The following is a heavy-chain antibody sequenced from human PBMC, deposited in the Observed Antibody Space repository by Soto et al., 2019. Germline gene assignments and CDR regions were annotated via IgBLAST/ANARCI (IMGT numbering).Heavy chain of an antibody. CDR3: ARAPSWNYDY. CDR1: GGSMSGYY. V-gene: IGHV4-59*01. D-gene: IGHD1-7*01. Sequence: SETLSLTCTVSGGSMSGYYWSWIRQPPGKGLEWIGYIHYTGSTNYNPSLKSRITLSVDTSKKQFSLKLRSVTAADTAVYYCARAPSWNYDYWGQGTLVTVSS. CDR2: IHYTGST. J-gene: IGHJ4*02.